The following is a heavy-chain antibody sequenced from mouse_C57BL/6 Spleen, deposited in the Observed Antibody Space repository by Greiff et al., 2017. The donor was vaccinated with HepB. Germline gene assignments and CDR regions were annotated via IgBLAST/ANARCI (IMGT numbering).Heavy chain of an antibody. CDR1: GYSFTDYN. V-gene: IGHV1-39*01. CDR2: INPNYGTT. D-gene: IGHD2-14*01. Sequence: VQLKESGPELVKPGASVKISCKASGYSFTDYNMNWVKQSNGKSLEWIGVINPNYGTTSYNQKFKGKATLTVDQSSSTAYMQLNSLTSEDSAVYYCARGCIGDDWYFDVWGTGTTVTVSS. J-gene: IGHJ1*03. CDR3: ARGCIGDDWYFDV.